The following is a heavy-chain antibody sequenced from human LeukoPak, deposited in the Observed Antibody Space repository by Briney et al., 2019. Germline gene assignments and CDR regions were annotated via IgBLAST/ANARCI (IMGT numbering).Heavy chain of an antibody. J-gene: IGHJ5*02. CDR2: ISSSGSTI. D-gene: IGHD1-26*01. CDR1: GFTFSSYE. Sequence: PGGSLRLSCAASGFTFSSYEMNWVRQAPGKGLEWVSYISSSGSTIYYADSVKGRFTISRDNAKNSLYLQMNSLRAEDTAVYYCARVLEATTFDPWGQGTLVTVSS. V-gene: IGHV3-48*03. CDR3: ARVLEATTFDP.